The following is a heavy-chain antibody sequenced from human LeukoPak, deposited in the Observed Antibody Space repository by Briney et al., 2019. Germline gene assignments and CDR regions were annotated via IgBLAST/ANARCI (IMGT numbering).Heavy chain of an antibody. Sequence: GGSLRLSCAVSGLTFSNAWMTWVRQAPGKGLEWVGRIKTKTDGGTTDYAAPVRGRFTITRDDSKSTLHLQMDSLKTEDTALHYCSTGIGTNDWWGQGTLVTVSS. CDR1: GLTFSNAW. CDR2: IKTKTDGGTT. CDR3: STGIGTNDW. D-gene: IGHD2-8*01. V-gene: IGHV3-15*01. J-gene: IGHJ4*02.